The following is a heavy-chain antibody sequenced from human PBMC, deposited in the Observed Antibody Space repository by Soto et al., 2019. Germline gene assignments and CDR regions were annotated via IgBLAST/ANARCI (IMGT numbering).Heavy chain of an antibody. D-gene: IGHD3-3*01. V-gene: IGHV3-48*01. CDR2: LISSSFTI. CDR1: GFTFSDYS. J-gene: IGHJ4*02. CDR3: ARDYNDFGSGHFDY. Sequence: GGSLRLSCAASGFTFSDYSMKWVRQAPWWVLEFVSYLISSSFTIHYAASVEGRFAFSRDNAKNSLYLQMNSLRAEDTVVYYCARDYNDFGSGHFDYWGQGALVTVSS.